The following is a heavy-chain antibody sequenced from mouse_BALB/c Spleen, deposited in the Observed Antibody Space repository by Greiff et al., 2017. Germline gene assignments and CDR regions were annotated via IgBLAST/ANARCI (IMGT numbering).Heavy chain of an antibody. D-gene: IGHD1-1*01. CDR3: ARGGYYGSSTYWYVDV. J-gene: IGHJ1*01. CDR2: INPSNGGT. CDR1: GYTFTSYY. Sequence: QVQLQQSGAELVKPGASVKLSCKASGYTFTSYYMYWVKQRPGQGLEWIGEINPSNGGTSYNQKFKGKATLTVDKSSSTAFMHLNSLTSEDSAVYYCARGGYYGSSTYWYVDVWGAGTTVTVSS. V-gene: IGHV1S81*02.